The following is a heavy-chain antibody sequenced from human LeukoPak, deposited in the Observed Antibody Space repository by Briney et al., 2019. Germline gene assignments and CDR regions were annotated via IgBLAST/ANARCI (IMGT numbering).Heavy chain of an antibody. CDR1: GGSISSYY. Sequence: SETLSLTCTVSGGSISSYYWSWIRQPPGKGLEWIGEINHSGSTNYNPSLKSRVTISVDTSKNQFSLKLSSVTAADTAVYYCARGGRGIALSWGQGTLVTVSS. V-gene: IGHV4-34*01. CDR3: ARGGRGIALS. CDR2: INHSGST. J-gene: IGHJ5*02. D-gene: IGHD6-13*01.